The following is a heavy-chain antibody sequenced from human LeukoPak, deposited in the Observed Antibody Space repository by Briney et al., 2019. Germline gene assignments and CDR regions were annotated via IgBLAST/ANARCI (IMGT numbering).Heavy chain of an antibody. CDR3: ARGPYSYGYSLDY. CDR1: GGSISSYY. D-gene: IGHD5-18*01. J-gene: IGHJ4*02. V-gene: IGHV4-59*12. Sequence: SETLSLTCTVSGGSISSYYWSWIRQPPGKGLEWIGYIYYSGSTSYNPSLKSRVTISVDTSKNQFSLKLSSVTAADTAVYYCARGPYSYGYSLDYWGQGTLVTVSS. CDR2: IYYSGST.